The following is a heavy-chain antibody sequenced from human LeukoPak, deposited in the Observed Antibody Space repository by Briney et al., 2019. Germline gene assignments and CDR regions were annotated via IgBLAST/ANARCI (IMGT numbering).Heavy chain of an antibody. Sequence: PGGSLRLSCEVSGFSFDVFTMYWVRQSPEKGLECVSFISWDGGITHYMDSVKGRFTISRDNNKNFLYLQMNDLRTEDTAIYHCAKGALVTPGFFDYWGQGTLVTVSS. D-gene: IGHD2-21*02. V-gene: IGHV3-43*01. J-gene: IGHJ4*02. CDR3: AKGALVTPGFFDY. CDR1: GFSFDVFT. CDR2: ISWDGGIT.